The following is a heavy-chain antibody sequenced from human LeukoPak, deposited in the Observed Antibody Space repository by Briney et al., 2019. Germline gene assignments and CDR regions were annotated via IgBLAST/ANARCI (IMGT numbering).Heavy chain of an antibody. D-gene: IGHD3-10*01. CDR1: GFTFDDYA. CDR3: AKVLRGSGIFDY. CDR2: ISWNSGSI. V-gene: IGHV3-9*01. J-gene: IGHJ4*02. Sequence: GGSLRLSCAASGFTFDDYAVHWVRQAPGKGLEWVSGISWNSGSIGYADSVKGRFTISRDNAKNSLYLQMNSLRAEDTALYYCAKVLRGSGIFDYWGQGTLVTVSS.